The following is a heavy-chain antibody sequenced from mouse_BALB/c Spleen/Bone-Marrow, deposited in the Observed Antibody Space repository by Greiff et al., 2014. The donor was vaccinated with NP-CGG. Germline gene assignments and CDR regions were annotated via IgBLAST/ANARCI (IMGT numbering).Heavy chain of an antibody. V-gene: IGHV5-6-5*01. CDR3: ARGGLRYFDV. CDR2: ISSGGST. CDR1: GFTFSRYA. D-gene: IGHD3-2*02. J-gene: IGHJ1*01. Sequence: DVMLVESGGGLVKPGGSLKLSCAASGFTFSRYAMSWVRQTPEKRLEWVASISSGGSTYYPDSVKGRFTISRDNARNILYLQMSSLRSEDTAMYYCARGGLRYFDVWGAGTTVTVSS.